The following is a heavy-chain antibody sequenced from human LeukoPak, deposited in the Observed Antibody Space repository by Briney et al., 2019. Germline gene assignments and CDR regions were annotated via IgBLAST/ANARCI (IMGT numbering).Heavy chain of an antibody. V-gene: IGHV4-34*01. Sequence: SETLSLTCAVYGGSFSGYYWSWIRQPPGKGLEWIGEINHSGSTNYNPSLKSRVTISADTSKNQFSLKLSSVTAADTAVYYCARGRVKLGRRPNGRTVLFDYWGQGTLVTVSS. D-gene: IGHD4-17*01. CDR2: INHSGST. CDR1: GGSFSGYY. J-gene: IGHJ4*02. CDR3: ARGRVKLGRRPNGRTVLFDY.